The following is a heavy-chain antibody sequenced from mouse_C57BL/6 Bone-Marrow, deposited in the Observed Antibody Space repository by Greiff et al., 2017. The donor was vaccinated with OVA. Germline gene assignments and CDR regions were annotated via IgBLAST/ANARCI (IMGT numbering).Heavy chain of an antibody. D-gene: IGHD1-1*01. CDR1: GYSFTGYF. V-gene: IGHV1-20*01. Sequence: EVKLQESGPELVKPGDSVKISCKASGYSFTGYFMNWVMQSPGQSLEWIGRINPYNGDTFYNQKFKGKATLTVDKSSSTAHMELRSLTSEDSAVYYCARITTVPGWGQGTTLTVSS. CDR3: ARITTVPG. CDR2: INPYNGDT. J-gene: IGHJ2*01.